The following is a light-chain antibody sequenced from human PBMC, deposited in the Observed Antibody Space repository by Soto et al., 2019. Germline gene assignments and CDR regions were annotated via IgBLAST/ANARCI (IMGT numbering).Light chain of an antibody. V-gene: IGLV1-44*01. Sequence: SVLTQSPSASGAPGQRGSISCSGSTSNIGTNTVSWYQHVPGTAPKLLIYSNDQRPSAVPGRFSGSKSGTSASLAISGLLSEDEADYYCATWDDSLNVVFGGGTKLTVL. CDR3: ATWDDSLNVV. J-gene: IGLJ2*01. CDR2: SND. CDR1: TSNIGTNT.